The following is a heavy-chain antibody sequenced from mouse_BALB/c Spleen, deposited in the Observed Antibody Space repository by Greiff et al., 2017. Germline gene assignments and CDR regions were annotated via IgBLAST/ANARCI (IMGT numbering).Heavy chain of an antibody. V-gene: IGHV5-4*02. CDR2: ISDGGSYT. CDR1: GFTFSDYY. Sequence: EVHLVESGGGLVKPGGSLKLSCAASGFTFSDYYMYWVRQTPEKRLEWVATISDGGSYTYYPDSVKGRFTISRDNAKNNLYLQMSSLKSEDTAMYYCARGGYGSSYYFDYWGQGTTLTVSS. J-gene: IGHJ2*01. CDR3: ARGGYGSSYYFDY. D-gene: IGHD1-1*01.